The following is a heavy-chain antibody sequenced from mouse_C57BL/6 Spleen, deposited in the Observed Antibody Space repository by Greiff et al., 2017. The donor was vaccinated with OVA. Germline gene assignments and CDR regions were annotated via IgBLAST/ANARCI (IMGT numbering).Heavy chain of an antibody. Sequence: VQLQQPGAELVKPGASVKLSCKASGYTFTSYWMHWVKQRPGQGLEWIGMIHPNSGSTNYNEKFKSKATLTVDKSSSTAYMQLSSLTSEDSAVYYCARYITTVVATNAMDYWGQGTSVTVSS. CDR1: GYTFTSYW. D-gene: IGHD1-1*01. V-gene: IGHV1-64*01. CDR2: IHPNSGST. CDR3: ARYITTVVATNAMDY. J-gene: IGHJ4*01.